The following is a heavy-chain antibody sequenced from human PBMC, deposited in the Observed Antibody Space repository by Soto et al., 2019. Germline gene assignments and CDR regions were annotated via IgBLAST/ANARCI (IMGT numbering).Heavy chain of an antibody. CDR3: AKYMSSFGSGFDGFDT. Sequence: QVQLVESGGGVVQPGRSLRLSCAASGFSFRSYDMHWVRQAPGKGLEWVAIISYDGNNKNYVDSVKGRFTISRDNSKNTLYLQMNSLRTEDAALYYCAKYMSSFGSGFDGFDTWGQGTQVIVSS. J-gene: IGHJ5*02. CDR1: GFSFRSYD. CDR2: ISYDGNNK. V-gene: IGHV3-30*18. D-gene: IGHD5-12*01.